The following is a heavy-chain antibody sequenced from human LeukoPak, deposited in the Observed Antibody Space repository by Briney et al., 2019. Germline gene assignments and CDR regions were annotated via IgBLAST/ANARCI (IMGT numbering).Heavy chain of an antibody. J-gene: IGHJ4*02. V-gene: IGHV3-30*04. CDR3: AKGFSKAVAGESDY. Sequence: GGSLRLSCAASGFTFSSYAMHWVRQAPGKGLEWVAVISYDGSNKYYADSVKGRFTISRDNSKNTLYLQMNSLRAEDTAVYYCAKGFSKAVAGESDYWGQGTLVTVSS. CDR1: GFTFSSYA. D-gene: IGHD6-19*01. CDR2: ISYDGSNK.